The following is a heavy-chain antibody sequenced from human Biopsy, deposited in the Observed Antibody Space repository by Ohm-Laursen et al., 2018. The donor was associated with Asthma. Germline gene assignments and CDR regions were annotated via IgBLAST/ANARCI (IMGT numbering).Heavy chain of an antibody. D-gene: IGHD6-19*01. Sequence: GQTLSLTCVGSRFTYEMHWVRQAPGKGLEWVAVISYDGSSIYYADSVKGRFTISRDNSKNTLSLQMNSLTAEDTAVYYCAREGVAGTHIEDWGQGTLVTVSS. V-gene: IGHV3-30-3*01. J-gene: IGHJ1*01. CDR3: AREGVAGTHIED. CDR2: ISYDGSSI. CDR1: RFTYE.